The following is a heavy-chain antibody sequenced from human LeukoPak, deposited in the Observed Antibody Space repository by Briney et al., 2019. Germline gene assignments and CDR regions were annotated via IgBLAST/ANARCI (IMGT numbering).Heavy chain of an antibody. Sequence: SETLSLTCTVSGYSISSGYYWGWIRQPPGKGLEWIGSIYHSGSTYYNPSLKSRVTISVDTSKNQFSLKLSSVTAADTAVYYCARCTTGRTFGSLREIKRSREIDYWGQGTLVTVSS. V-gene: IGHV4-38-2*02. CDR3: ARCTTGRTFGSLREIKRSREIDY. D-gene: IGHD1-1*01. CDR2: IYHSGST. J-gene: IGHJ4*02. CDR1: GYSISSGYY.